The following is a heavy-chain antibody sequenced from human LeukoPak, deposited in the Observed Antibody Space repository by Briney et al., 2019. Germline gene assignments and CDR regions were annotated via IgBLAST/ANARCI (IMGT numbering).Heavy chain of an antibody. CDR2: ISYDGSNK. Sequence: PGRSLRLSCAASGFTFSSYGIHWVRQAPGKGLEWVAVISYDGSNKYYADSVKGRFTISRDNSKNTLYLQMNSLRAEDTAVYYCAKERGRSVGDYWGQGTLVTVSS. D-gene: IGHD3-3*01. CDR1: GFTFSSYG. V-gene: IGHV3-30*18. J-gene: IGHJ4*02. CDR3: AKERGRSVGDY.